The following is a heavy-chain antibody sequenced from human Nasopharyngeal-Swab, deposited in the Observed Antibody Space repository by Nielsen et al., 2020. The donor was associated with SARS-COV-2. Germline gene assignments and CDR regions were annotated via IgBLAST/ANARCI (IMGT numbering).Heavy chain of an antibody. V-gene: IGHV3-23*01. Sequence: GGSLRLSCAASGFTFSNYAMSWVRQAPGKGLEWVSTINNRGDDTHYVDSVRGRFTVSRDNSKNTLYLQMNSLRGEDTAIYYCVKDLAYDEVSWGQGTLVTVSP. CDR1: GFTFSNYA. CDR3: VKDLAYDEVS. CDR2: INNRGDDT. D-gene: IGHD5-12*01. J-gene: IGHJ5*02.